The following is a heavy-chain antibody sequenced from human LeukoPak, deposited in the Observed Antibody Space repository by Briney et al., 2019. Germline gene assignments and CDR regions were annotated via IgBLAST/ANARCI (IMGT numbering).Heavy chain of an antibody. V-gene: IGHV3-23*01. J-gene: IGHJ4*02. CDR1: GFTFSSYA. D-gene: IGHD6-6*01. Sequence: PGGSLRLSCAASGFTFSSYAMSWVRQAPGKGLEWVSAISGSGGSTYYAASVKGRFTISRDNSKNTLYLQMNSLRAEDTAVYYCAKAPNPPPTRPFDYWGQGTLVTVSS. CDR2: ISGSGGST. CDR3: AKAPNPPPTRPFDY.